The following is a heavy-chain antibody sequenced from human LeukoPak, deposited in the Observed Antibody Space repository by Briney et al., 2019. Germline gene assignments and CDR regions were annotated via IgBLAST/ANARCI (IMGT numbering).Heavy chain of an antibody. CDR2: ISSSSSYI. J-gene: IGHJ4*02. V-gene: IGHV3-21*01. Sequence: GGSLRLSCAASGFTFSSYSMNWVRQAPGKGLEWVSSISSSSSYIYYADSVKGRFTISRDNAKNSLYLQMNSLRAEDTAVYYCARGDMWELLPFDCWGQGTLVTVSS. D-gene: IGHD1-26*01. CDR3: ARGDMWELLPFDC. CDR1: GFTFSSYS.